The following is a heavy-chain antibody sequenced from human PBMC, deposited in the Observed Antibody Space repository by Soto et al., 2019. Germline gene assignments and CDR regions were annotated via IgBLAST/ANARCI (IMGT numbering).Heavy chain of an antibody. Sequence: GGSLRLSCAASGFTFSSYAMHWVRQAPGKGLEWVAVISYDGSNKYYADSVKGRFTISRDNSKNTLYLQMNSLRAEDTAVYYCARGAGYSYGPFFDYWGQGALVTSPQ. CDR1: GFTFSSYA. D-gene: IGHD5-18*01. J-gene: IGHJ4*02. V-gene: IGHV3-30-3*01. CDR3: ARGAGYSYGPFFDY. CDR2: ISYDGSNK.